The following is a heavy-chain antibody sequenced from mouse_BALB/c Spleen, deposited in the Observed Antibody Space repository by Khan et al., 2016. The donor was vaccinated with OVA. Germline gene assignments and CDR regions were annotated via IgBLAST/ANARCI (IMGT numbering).Heavy chain of an antibody. D-gene: IGHD1-1*01. CDR1: GFSLTSYD. J-gene: IGHJ1*01. CDR3: VRSGHYYGSFYWYFDV. CDR2: IWTGGGT. V-gene: IGHV2-9-2*01. Sequence: QVQLKESGPGLVAPSQSLSITCTVSGFSLTSYDISWVRQPPGKGLEWLGVIWTGGGTNFNSAFMSRLSISKDNSKSQVFLKMSSLQTDDTAIYYCVRSGHYYGSFYWYFDVWGAGTTVTVSS.